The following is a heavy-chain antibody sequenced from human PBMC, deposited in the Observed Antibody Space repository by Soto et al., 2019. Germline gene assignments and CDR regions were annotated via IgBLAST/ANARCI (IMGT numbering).Heavy chain of an antibody. J-gene: IGHJ4*01. CDR1: GGTFSTYA. CDR3: ASGIQLWLRRINNGYSG. Sequence: QVQLVQSGAEVKKPESSVKVSCKAPGGTFSTYAISWVRQAPGQGLEWMGGIIPMFGTANYAQRFQDRVTITADESPNTVYMELSSLRSEDTAVYFCASGIQLWLRRINNGYSGWGHGTLVTVSS. CDR2: IIPMFGTA. D-gene: IGHD5-18*01. V-gene: IGHV1-69*12.